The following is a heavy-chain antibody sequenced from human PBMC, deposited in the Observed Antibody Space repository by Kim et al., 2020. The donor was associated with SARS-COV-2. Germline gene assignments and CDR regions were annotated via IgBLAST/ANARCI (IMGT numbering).Heavy chain of an antibody. CDR2: ISAYNGNT. CDR1: GYTFTSYG. V-gene: IGHV1-18*01. Sequence: ASVKVSCKASGYTFTSYGISWVRQAPGQGLEWMGWISAYNGNTNYAQKLQGRVTMTTDTSTSTAYMELRSLRSDDTAVYYCARDRGSPSPRITIFGVVSNYDYYGIDVWGQGTTVTVSS. CDR3: ARDRGSPSPRITIFGVVSNYDYYGIDV. J-gene: IGHJ6*02. D-gene: IGHD3-3*01.